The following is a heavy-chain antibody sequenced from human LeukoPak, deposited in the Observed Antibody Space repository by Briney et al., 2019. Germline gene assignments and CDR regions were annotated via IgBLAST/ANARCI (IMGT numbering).Heavy chain of an antibody. CDR3: ARDLGLSSGYAYYYYGMDV. V-gene: IGHV1-18*01. Sequence: ASVKVSCKASGYTFTSYGISWVRQAPGQGLEWMGWISAYNGNTNYAQKLQGRVTMTTDTSTSTAYMELSSLRSEDTAMYYCARDLGLSSGYAYYYYGMDVWGQGTTVIVSS. CDR2: ISAYNGNT. CDR1: GYTFTSYG. J-gene: IGHJ6*02. D-gene: IGHD3-22*01.